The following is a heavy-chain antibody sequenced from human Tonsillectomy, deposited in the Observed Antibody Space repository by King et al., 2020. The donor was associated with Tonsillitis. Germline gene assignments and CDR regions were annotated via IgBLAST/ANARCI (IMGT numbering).Heavy chain of an antibody. CDR2: MNPNSGNT. D-gene: IGHD2-8*01. CDR3: ARIRSLYCTNGVCYYYGMDV. V-gene: IGHV1-8*01. CDR1: GYTFTSYD. Sequence: QLVQSGAEVKKPGASVKVSCKASGYTFTSYDINWVRQATGQGLEWMGWMNPNSGNTGYAQKFQGRVTMTRNTSISTAYMELSSLRSEDTAVYYCARIRSLYCTNGVCYYYGMDVWGQGTTVTVSS. J-gene: IGHJ6*02.